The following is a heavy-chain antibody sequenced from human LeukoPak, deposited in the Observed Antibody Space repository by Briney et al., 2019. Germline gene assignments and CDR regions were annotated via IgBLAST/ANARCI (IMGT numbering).Heavy chain of an antibody. CDR1: GFTFSTYA. J-gene: IGHJ4*02. V-gene: IGHV3-23*01. Sequence: GGSLRLSCAASGFTFSTYAMSWVRQAPGKGLEWVSAISGGGTNTHYADSVKGRFTISRDNSKNTLYLQMNSLRVEDTAMYYCAKAADYSSNWYSPSPWGQGTLVTVSS. CDR2: ISGGGTNT. CDR3: AKAADYSSNWYSPSP. D-gene: IGHD6-13*01.